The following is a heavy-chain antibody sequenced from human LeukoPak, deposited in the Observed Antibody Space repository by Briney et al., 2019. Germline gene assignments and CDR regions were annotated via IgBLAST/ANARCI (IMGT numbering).Heavy chain of an antibody. V-gene: IGHV3-23*01. CDR2: ISGSGGST. Sequence: GGSLRLSCAASGFTFSSYAMSWVRQAPGKGLEWVSAISGSGGSTYYADSVKGRFTISRDNSKNTLYLQMGSLRAEDMAVYYCARDGVYDFWSGYHYYYYMDVWGKGTTVTVSS. CDR3: ARDGVYDFWSGYHYYYYMDV. J-gene: IGHJ6*03. D-gene: IGHD3-3*01. CDR1: GFTFSSYA.